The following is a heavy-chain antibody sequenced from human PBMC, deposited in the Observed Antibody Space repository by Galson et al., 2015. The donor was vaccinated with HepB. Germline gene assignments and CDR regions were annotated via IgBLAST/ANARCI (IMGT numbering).Heavy chain of an antibody. CDR2: IWYDGSNK. Sequence: SLRLSCAASGFTFSSYGMHWVRQAPGKGLEWVAVIWYDGSNKYYADSVKGRFTISRDNSKNTLYLQMNSLRAEDTAVYYCARDYCSSTSCYEANPNYWGQGTLVTVSS. D-gene: IGHD2-2*01. V-gene: IGHV3-33*01. CDR1: GFTFSSYG. J-gene: IGHJ4*02. CDR3: ARDYCSSTSCYEANPNY.